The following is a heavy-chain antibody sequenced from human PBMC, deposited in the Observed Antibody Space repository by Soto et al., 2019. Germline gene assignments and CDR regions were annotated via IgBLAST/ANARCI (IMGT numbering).Heavy chain of an antibody. CDR1: TFTFTDYA. J-gene: IGHJ4*02. CDR3: ATISDRGIAAALDS. Sequence: GGSLRLSCVASTFTFTDYAMSWVRQAPGEGLEWVSGISGSGGTTYYAESVRGRFSISRDNSKNTLYLHLSNLRVEDTAIYYCATISDRGIAAALDSWGQGTLVTVSS. V-gene: IGHV3-23*01. D-gene: IGHD6-13*01. CDR2: ISGSGGTT.